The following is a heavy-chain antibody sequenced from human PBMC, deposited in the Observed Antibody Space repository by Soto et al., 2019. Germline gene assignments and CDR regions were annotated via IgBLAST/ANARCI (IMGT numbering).Heavy chain of an antibody. J-gene: IGHJ4*02. Sequence: QVQLQESGPGLVKPSETLSLTCTVSGGSISVYYWSWIRQLPGKGLEWLGYIYYSGNTKYNPSLKSRITIPVDTSQNQFSLNLSSVTAAATAVYYCARLLGAKLDYWGQGTLVTVSS. D-gene: IGHD7-27*01. CDR3: ARLLGAKLDY. CDR1: GGSISVYY. V-gene: IGHV4-59*08. CDR2: IYYSGNT.